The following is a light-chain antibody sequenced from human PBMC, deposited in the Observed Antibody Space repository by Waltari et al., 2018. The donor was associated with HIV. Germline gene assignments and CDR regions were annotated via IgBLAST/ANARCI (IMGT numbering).Light chain of an antibody. J-gene: IGLJ2*01. CDR2: RNT. Sequence: QSVLTQPPSASGTPGQRVTISCSGSSSTIGRNYVYWYQQLPGTAPKLLIYRNTQRPSGVPDRFSGSKSGTSASLAISGLRSEDEADYYCAAWDDSLSGVVFGGGTKLTVL. CDR1: SSTIGRNY. CDR3: AAWDDSLSGVV. V-gene: IGLV1-47*01.